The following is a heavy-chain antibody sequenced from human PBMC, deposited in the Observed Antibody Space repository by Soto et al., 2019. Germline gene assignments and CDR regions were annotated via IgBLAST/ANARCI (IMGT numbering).Heavy chain of an antibody. J-gene: IGHJ4*02. D-gene: IGHD5-12*01. V-gene: IGHV1-18*01. CDR1: GYTFTSYG. CDR3: ARGLRGSGYSQYYFDY. Sequence: GASVKVSCKASGYTFTSYGISWVRQAPGQGLEWMGWISAYNGNTNYAQTLQGRVTMTTDTSTSTAYMELRSLRSDDTAVYYCARGLRGSGYSQYYFDYWGQGTLVTVSS. CDR2: ISAYNGNT.